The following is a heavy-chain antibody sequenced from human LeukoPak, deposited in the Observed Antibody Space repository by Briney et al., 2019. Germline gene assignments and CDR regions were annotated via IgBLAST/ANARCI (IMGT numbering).Heavy chain of an antibody. J-gene: IGHJ5*02. CDR3: VKDLRHRSTCNCYGWFDP. V-gene: IGHV3-23*01. D-gene: IGHD2/OR15-2a*01. CDR1: GFTFSSYA. Sequence: PGGSLRLSCAASGFTFSSYAMSWVRQAPGKGLEWVSAISGSGGSAYYADSVKGRFTISRDNSKNTLYLQMNSLRAEDTATYYCVKDLRHRSTCNCYGWFDPWGQGTLVTVSS. CDR2: ISGSGGSA.